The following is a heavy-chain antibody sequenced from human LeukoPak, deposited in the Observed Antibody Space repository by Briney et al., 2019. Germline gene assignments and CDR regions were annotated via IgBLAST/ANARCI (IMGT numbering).Heavy chain of an antibody. V-gene: IGHV3-74*01. CDR2: INSDGSST. CDR1: GFTFSSYW. D-gene: IGHD3-16*01. CDR3: VGHSDY. Sequence: GGSPRFSCAASGFTFSSYWMHWVRQAPGKGLVWVSRINSDGSSTSYADSVKGRFTISRDNAKNSLYLQMNSLRAEDTAVYYCVGHSDYWGQGTLVTVSS. J-gene: IGHJ4*02.